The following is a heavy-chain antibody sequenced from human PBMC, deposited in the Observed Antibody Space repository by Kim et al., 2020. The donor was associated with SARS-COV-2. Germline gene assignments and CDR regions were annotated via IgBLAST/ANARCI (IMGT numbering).Heavy chain of an antibody. CDR3: ARDLLSGGDFSDY. D-gene: IGHD2-21*02. V-gene: IGHV1-69*04. Sequence: SVKVSCKASGGTFSSYAISWVRQAPGQGLEWMGRIIPILGIANYAQKFQGRVTITADKSTSTAYMELSSLRSEDMAVYYCARDLLSGGDFSDYWCQGTL. J-gene: IGHJ4*02. CDR1: GGTFSSYA. CDR2: IIPILGIA.